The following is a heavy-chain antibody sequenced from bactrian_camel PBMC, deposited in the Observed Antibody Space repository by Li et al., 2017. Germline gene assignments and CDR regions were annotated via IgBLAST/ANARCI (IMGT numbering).Heavy chain of an antibody. Sequence: HVQLVESGGGSIQSGGSLRLSCAFTRSMSISGCMGWFRQAPGNERQGVAAIDSDGNTSYFDAVKGRFTISKDNTKNTLYLQMNNLKPEDTALYYCAADMGPRCKTMISDLIGTWARGPRSPSP. CDR2: IDSDGNT. J-gene: IGHJ4*01. D-gene: IGHD4*01. CDR1: RSMSISGC. V-gene: IGHV3S53*01.